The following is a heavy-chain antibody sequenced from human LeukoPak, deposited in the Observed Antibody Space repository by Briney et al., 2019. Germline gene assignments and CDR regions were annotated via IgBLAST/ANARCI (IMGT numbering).Heavy chain of an antibody. CDR1: GGSISSYY. Sequence: PSETLSLTCTVSGGSISSYYWSWIRQPAGKGLEWIGRIYTSGSTNYNPSLKSRVTISVDTSKNQFSLKLSSVTAADTAVYYCARQHILVVTATRVAGAFNIWGQGTMVTVSS. V-gene: IGHV4-4*07. CDR2: IYTSGST. CDR3: ARQHILVVTATRVAGAFNI. J-gene: IGHJ3*02. D-gene: IGHD2-21*02.